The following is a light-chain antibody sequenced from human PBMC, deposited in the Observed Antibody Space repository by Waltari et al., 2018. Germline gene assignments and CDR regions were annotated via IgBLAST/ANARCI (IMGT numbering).Light chain of an antibody. CDR2: EVT. CDR1: NSDIGLYNY. V-gene: IGLV2-8*01. J-gene: IGLJ1*01. CDR3: SSFAGSNNV. Sequence: QSALTQPPSASGSPGESVTISCTGTNSDIGLYNYVSWYQQHPGKAPTLLLYEVTKRPSGVPDRFSGSKSGNTASLTVSGLQTDDEADYFCSSFAGSNNVFGSGTKVTVL.